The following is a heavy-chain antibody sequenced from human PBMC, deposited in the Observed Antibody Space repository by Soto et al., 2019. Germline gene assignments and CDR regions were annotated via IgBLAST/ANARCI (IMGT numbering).Heavy chain of an antibody. V-gene: IGHV1-18*01. J-gene: IGHJ6*02. CDR1: GYTFTSYG. Sequence: ASVKVSCKASGYTFTSYGISWVRQAPGQGLEWMGWISAYNGNTNYAQKLQGRVTMTTDTSTSTAYMELRSLRSDDTAVCYCARDCRLLWFGELDYYGMDVWGQGTTVTVSS. D-gene: IGHD3-10*01. CDR3: ARDCRLLWFGELDYYGMDV. CDR2: ISAYNGNT.